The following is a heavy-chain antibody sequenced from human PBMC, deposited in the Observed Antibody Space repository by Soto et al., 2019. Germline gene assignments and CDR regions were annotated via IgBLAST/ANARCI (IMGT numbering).Heavy chain of an antibody. J-gene: IGHJ4*02. Sequence: GGSLRLSCAASGVTFSSHGMHWARQAPGKGLEWVALISSDGSKEYYADSVKGRFTISRDNSKNTLYLQMNSLRAEDTAMYYCVKHDPVLGYWGQGTLVTVSS. CDR3: VKHDPVLGY. CDR2: ISSDGSKE. D-gene: IGHD3-16*01. CDR1: GVTFSSHG. V-gene: IGHV3-30*18.